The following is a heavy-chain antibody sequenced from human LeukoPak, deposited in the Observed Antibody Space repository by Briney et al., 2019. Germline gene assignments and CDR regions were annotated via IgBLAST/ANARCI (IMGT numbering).Heavy chain of an antibody. V-gene: IGHV3-66*01. D-gene: IGHD1-26*01. CDR3: ARSVGELLSLY. CDR2: IYSGGST. Sequence: GSLRLSCAASGFTVSSNYMSWVRQAPGKGLEWVSVIYSGGSTYYADSVKGRFTISRDNSKNTLYLQMNSLRAEDTAVYYCARSVGELLSLYWGQGTLVTVSS. J-gene: IGHJ4*02. CDR1: GFTVSSNY.